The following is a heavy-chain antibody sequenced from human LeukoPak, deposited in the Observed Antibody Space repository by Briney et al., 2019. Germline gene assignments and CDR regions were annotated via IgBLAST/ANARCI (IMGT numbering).Heavy chain of an antibody. D-gene: IGHD3-16*02. J-gene: IGHJ4*02. CDR2: VSYDETNK. CDR3: AKGSGGAIVHDYFDS. CDR1: GFSFTNYA. V-gene: IGHV3-30*18. Sequence: PGGSLRLSCAASGFSFTNYAMHWVRQAPGKGLAWVAVVSYDETNKDYTDSVKGRFTISRDNFKNTVYLQMNGLRAEDTAVYYCAKGSGGAIVHDYFDSWGQGTLVTVSS.